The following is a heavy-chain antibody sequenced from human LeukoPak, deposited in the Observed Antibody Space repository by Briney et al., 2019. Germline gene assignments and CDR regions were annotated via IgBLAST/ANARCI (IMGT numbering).Heavy chain of an antibody. D-gene: IGHD4-17*01. CDR1: RITFSDFG. V-gene: IGHV3-30*03. Sequence: GGSLRLSCVASRITFSDFGMHWVRQAPGKGLEWLAVISYDGSKKEYADSVRGRFTISKDNSKNTVSLQMNSLRADDTAVYYCARDDTAVTTTLDSWGQGTLVAVSS. CDR3: ARDDTAVTTTLDS. CDR2: ISYDGSKK. J-gene: IGHJ4*02.